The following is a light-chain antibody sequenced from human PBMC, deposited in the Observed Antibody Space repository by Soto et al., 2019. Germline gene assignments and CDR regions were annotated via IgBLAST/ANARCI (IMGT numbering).Light chain of an antibody. CDR1: QDISNY. J-gene: IGKJ4*01. CDR2: DAS. V-gene: IGKV1-33*01. CDR3: QQYDNLPLT. Sequence: DIQMTQSPSSLSASVGDRVTIXXQASQDISNYLNWYQQKPGKAPKLXIYDASNLETGVPSRFSGSGSGTDFTFTISSLQPEDIATYYCQQYDNLPLTFGGGTKVDI.